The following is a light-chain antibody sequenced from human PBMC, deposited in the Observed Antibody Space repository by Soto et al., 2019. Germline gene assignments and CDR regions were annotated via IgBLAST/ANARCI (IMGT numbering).Light chain of an antibody. CDR1: RSVNNY. Sequence: EIVLTQSPATLSLSPGERATLSCRASRSVNNYLAWYQQKPGQAPRLLIYDASNRATGIPARFSGGGSGTDFTLTISSLEPEDFAVYYCQQRRDWPLTFGGGTKVDI. V-gene: IGKV3-11*01. J-gene: IGKJ4*01. CDR2: DAS. CDR3: QQRRDWPLT.